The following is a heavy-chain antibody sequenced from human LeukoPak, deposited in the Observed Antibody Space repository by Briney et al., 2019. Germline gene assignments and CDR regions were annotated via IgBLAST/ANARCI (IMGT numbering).Heavy chain of an antibody. CDR3: VRDLGVDTSMIFFDY. Sequence: ASVKVSCKASGYTFTDFGVSWVRQAPGQGLEWMGWISAYNGNTNYVQKFQGRVTMTTDISTSTAYMEPRSLRSDDTAVFYCVRDLGVDTSMIFFDYWGQGTRVTVSS. J-gene: IGHJ4*02. CDR2: ISAYNGNT. D-gene: IGHD5-18*01. V-gene: IGHV1-18*01. CDR1: GYTFTDFG.